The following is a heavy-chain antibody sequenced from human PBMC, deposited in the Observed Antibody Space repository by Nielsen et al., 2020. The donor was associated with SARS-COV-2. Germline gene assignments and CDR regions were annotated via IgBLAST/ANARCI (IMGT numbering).Heavy chain of an antibody. CDR3: ARDGDDILTVTFDY. J-gene: IGHJ4*02. V-gene: IGHV1-46*01. D-gene: IGHD3-9*01. Sequence: WVGQAPGQGLEWMGIINPIGGSTTYAQKFQGRVTMTSDTPTTTIYMELSSLRSEDTAVYYCARDGDDILTVTFDYWGQGTLVTVSS. CDR2: INPIGGST.